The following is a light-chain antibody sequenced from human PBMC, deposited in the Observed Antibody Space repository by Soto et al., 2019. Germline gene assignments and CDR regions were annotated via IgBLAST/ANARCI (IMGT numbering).Light chain of an antibody. CDR3: QQDSSSPWT. J-gene: IGKJ1*01. CDR2: AVS. Sequence: DIVLTQSPGTLSLSPGESAALSCRASQSVTSDYLVWYRQKPGQAPRLLIYAVSSRAAGIPDRFSGSGSGTDFTLTITRLEPEDSAVYYCQQDSSSPWTFGQGTRVEV. CDR1: QSVTSDY. V-gene: IGKV3-20*01.